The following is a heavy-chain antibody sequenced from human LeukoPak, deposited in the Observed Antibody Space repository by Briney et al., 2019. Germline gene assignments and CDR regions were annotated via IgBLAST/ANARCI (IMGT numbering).Heavy chain of an antibody. Sequence: SETLSLTCAVYGGSFSGYYWIWIRPPPGKGLEWIVEINHSGSTNYNPSLKSRVTISVDTSKNQFSLKLSSVTAADTAVYYCARSITMGPTYGMDVWGQGTTVTVSS. V-gene: IGHV4-34*01. D-gene: IGHD3-10*01. CDR1: GGSFSGYY. CDR3: ARSITMGPTYGMDV. CDR2: INHSGST. J-gene: IGHJ6*01.